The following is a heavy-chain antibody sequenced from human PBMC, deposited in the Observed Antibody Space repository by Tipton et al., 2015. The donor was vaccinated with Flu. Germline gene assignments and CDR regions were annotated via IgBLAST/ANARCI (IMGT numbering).Heavy chain of an antibody. V-gene: IGHV4-4*07. CDR3: ARGSGSGNYMIFDF. J-gene: IGHJ5*01. D-gene: IGHD3-10*01. Sequence: TLSLTCTVSGGSISSFYWSWIRQPAGKGLEWIGRMDSGGTTKYNPSLKSRVTMSVDTTKNQFSLKLSSVTAADTAVYYCARGSGSGNYMIFDFWGQGTLVPVSS. CDR1: GGSISSFY. CDR2: MDSGGTT.